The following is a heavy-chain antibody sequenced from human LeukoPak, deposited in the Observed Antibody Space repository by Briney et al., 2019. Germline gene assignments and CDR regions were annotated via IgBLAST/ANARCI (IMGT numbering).Heavy chain of an antibody. D-gene: IGHD6-13*01. CDR2: IYYSGST. V-gene: IGHV4-59*01. CDR1: GGSISSYY. Sequence: PSETLSLTCTVSGGSISSYYWSWIRQPPGKGLEWIGYIYYSGSTNYNPSLKSRVTISVDTSKNQFSLKLSSVTAADTAVYYCARGRLGSSSWYGAKYYYYGMDVWGQGTTVTVSS. J-gene: IGHJ6*02. CDR3: ARGRLGSSSWYGAKYYYYGMDV.